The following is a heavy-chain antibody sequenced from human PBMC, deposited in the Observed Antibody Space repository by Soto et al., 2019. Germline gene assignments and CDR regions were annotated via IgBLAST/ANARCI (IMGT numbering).Heavy chain of an antibody. Sequence: PGGSLRLSCAASGFTFSRSAMSWVRQAPGKALEWVSAISGSGGSTYYADSVKGRFTISRDNSKNTLYLQMKSLRDEDTAAYYCAKDVGGYYYDSSGYYSAPGYYYGMGVWGQGSTVTVS. CDR2: ISGSGGST. J-gene: IGHJ6*02. V-gene: IGHV3-23*01. CDR1: GFTFSRSA. CDR3: AKDVGGYYYDSSGYYSAPGYYYGMGV. D-gene: IGHD3-22*01.